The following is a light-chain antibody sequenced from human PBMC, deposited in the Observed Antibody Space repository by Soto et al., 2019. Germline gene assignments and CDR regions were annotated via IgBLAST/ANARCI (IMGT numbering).Light chain of an antibody. CDR2: EAS. Sequence: IQMTQSPSSLSQSVGDKVSISCWASKTISTYLNWYQQKPGKAPKLLIYEASILQSGVPSRFSASGSGTDFTLTISSLQPEDFATFYCQQIYSPPYTFGQGTKLEIK. CDR3: QQIYSPPYT. V-gene: IGKV1-39*01. CDR1: KTISTY. J-gene: IGKJ2*01.